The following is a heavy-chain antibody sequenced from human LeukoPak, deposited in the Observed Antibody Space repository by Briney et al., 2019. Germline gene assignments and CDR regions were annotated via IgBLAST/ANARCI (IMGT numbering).Heavy chain of an antibody. CDR3: AREILSDSSGYFDY. Sequence: SETLSLTRTVSGGSISSYYWSWIRQPPGKGLEWIGYIYYSGSTYYNPSLKSRVTISVDTSKNQFSLKLSSVTAADTAVYYCAREILSDSSGYFDYWGQGTLVTVSS. J-gene: IGHJ4*02. CDR2: IYYSGST. V-gene: IGHV4-30-4*01. D-gene: IGHD3-22*01. CDR1: GGSISSYY.